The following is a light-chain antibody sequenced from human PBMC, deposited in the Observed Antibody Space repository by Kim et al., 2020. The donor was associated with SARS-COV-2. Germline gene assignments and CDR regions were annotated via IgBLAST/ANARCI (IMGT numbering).Light chain of an antibody. J-gene: IGLJ3*02. CDR3: QTWDTGIWV. CDR1: SGHRNYA. V-gene: IGLV4-69*01. Sequence: ASVKLTCTLNSGHRNYAIAWHQQRPEKGPRYLMKVNIDGSHNKGDGIPDRFSGSSSGAEHYLTISSLQSEDEADYYCQTWDTGIWVFGGGTKLTVL. CDR2: VNIDGSH.